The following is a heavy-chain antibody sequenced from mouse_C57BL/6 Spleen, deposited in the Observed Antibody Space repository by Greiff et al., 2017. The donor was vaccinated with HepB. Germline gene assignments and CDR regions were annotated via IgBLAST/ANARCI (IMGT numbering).Heavy chain of an antibody. Sequence: QVQLQQPGAELVMPGASVKLSCKASGYTFTSYWMHWVKQRPGPGLEWIGEIDPSDSYTNYNQKFKGKSTLTVDKSSSTAYMQLSSLTSEDSAVYYCARVVEDYFDYWGQGTTLTVSS. D-gene: IGHD1-1*01. V-gene: IGHV1-69*01. J-gene: IGHJ2*01. CDR3: ARVVEDYFDY. CDR2: IDPSDSYT. CDR1: GYTFTSYW.